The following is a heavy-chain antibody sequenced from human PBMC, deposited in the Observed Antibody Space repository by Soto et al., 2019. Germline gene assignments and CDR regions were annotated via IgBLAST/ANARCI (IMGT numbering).Heavy chain of an antibody. D-gene: IGHD3-22*01. CDR2: IYPGDSDT. CDR1: GYSFTSYW. CDR3: ARFDSSGYDYYYYGMDV. J-gene: IGHJ6*02. Sequence: GESLKISCKCSGYSFTSYWIGLVRQMPGKGLEWMGIIYPGDSDTRYSPSFQGQVTISADKSISTAYLQWSSLKASDTAMYYCARFDSSGYDYYYYGMDVWGQGTTVTV. V-gene: IGHV5-51*01.